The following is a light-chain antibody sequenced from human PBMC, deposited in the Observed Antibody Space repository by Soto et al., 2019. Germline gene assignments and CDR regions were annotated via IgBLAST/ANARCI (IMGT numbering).Light chain of an antibody. V-gene: IGKV1-5*01. Sequence: DIQMTQSPSTLSASVGDSLTITFRASHSIRDCLAWYQQKPGKAPHLLIYDASNLESGVPSRFSGSGSGTEFTITISRLRPDDFATYYCQQYESYPLTFGGGTRVEIK. CDR2: DAS. CDR3: QQYESYPLT. J-gene: IGKJ4*01. CDR1: HSIRDC.